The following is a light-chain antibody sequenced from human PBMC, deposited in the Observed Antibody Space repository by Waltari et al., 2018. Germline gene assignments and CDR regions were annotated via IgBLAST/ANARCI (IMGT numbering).Light chain of an antibody. J-gene: IGKJ1*01. V-gene: IGKV3-20*01. Sequence: EIVLPQSPATRSLSPGERAPLSCRASENISRFLAWYQQRPGQAPRLLIYATSSRATGIPDRFSGSGSGTDFSLTISRLEPEDFAVYYCQHHVRLPATFGQGTKVEIK. CDR2: ATS. CDR1: ENISRF. CDR3: QHHVRLPAT.